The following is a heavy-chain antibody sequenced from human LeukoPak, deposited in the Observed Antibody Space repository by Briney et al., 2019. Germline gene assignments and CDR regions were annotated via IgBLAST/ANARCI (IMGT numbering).Heavy chain of an antibody. Sequence: GRSLRLSCAASGFTFDDYAMHWVRQAPGKGLEWVSGISWNSGSIGYADSVKGRFTISRDNVKNSLYLQMNSLRAEGTALYYCAKEPRGAIYYYGMDVWGQGTTVTVSS. CDR2: ISWNSGSI. D-gene: IGHD1-26*01. J-gene: IGHJ6*02. V-gene: IGHV3-9*01. CDR3: AKEPRGAIYYYGMDV. CDR1: GFTFDDYA.